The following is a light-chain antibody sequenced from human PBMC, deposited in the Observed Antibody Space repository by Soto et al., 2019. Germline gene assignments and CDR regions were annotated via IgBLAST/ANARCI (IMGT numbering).Light chain of an antibody. J-gene: IGLJ2*01. CDR1: SGHSSYP. CDR3: QTWGTGTVV. V-gene: IGLV4-69*01. Sequence: QLVLTQSPSASASLGASVKLTCTLSSGHSSYPIAWHQQQPEKGPRYLMKLNSDGSHTKGDGIPDRFSGSSSGAERYLTISSLQSEDEAYYYCQTWGTGTVVFGGGTKLTVL. CDR2: LNSDGSH.